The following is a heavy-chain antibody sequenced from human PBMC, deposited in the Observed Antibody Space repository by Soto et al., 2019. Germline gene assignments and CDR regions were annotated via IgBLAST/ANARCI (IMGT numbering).Heavy chain of an antibody. V-gene: IGHV3-13*01. Sequence: GGSLRLSCAASGFTFSNFDMHWVRQATGKGLEWVSAIGTAGDTYYPGSVKGRFTISRENAKNSLYLQMNSLRAEDTAVYYCARVGIAAGLYYYGMDVWGQGTTVTVSS. CDR2: IGTAGDT. D-gene: IGHD6-13*01. CDR1: GFTFSNFD. J-gene: IGHJ6*02. CDR3: ARVGIAAGLYYYGMDV.